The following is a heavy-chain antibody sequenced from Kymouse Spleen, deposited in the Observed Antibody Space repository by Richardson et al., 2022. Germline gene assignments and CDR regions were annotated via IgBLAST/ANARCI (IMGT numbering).Heavy chain of an antibody. J-gene: IGHJ4*02. CDR2: IKSKTDGGTT. V-gene: IGHV3-15*01. Sequence: EVQLVESGGGLVKPGGSLRLSCAASGFTFSNAWMSWVRQAPGKGLEWVGRIKSKTDGGTTDYAAPVKGRFTISRDDSKNTLYLQMNSLKTEDTAVYYCTTDPGALVDIVATNWGQGTLVTVSS. CDR3: TTDPGALVDIVATN. CDR1: GFTFSNAW. D-gene: IGHD5-12*01.